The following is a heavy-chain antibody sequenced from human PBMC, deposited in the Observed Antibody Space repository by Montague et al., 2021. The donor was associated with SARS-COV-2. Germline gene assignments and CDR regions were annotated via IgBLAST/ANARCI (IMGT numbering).Heavy chain of an antibody. CDR3: AKSRIGMVRGIYDAFDV. D-gene: IGHD3-10*01. CDR2: IHHSGDT. J-gene: IGHJ3*01. V-gene: IGHV4-30-2*01. CDR1: GGSVTSGAYS. Sequence: TLSLTCAVSGGSVTSGAYSWTWVRQPPGKGLEWIGYIHHSGDTYYNPSLRSRVTISVERSKNQFSLKLTSVSAADTAVYFCAKSRIGMVRGIYDAFDVWGQGTMVTVSS.